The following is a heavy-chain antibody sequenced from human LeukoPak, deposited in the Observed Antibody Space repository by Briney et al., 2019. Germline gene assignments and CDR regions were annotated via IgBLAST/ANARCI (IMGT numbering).Heavy chain of an antibody. CDR2: IYPGDSDT. Sequence: GESLEISCEASGYTFSNQWIGWVRQMPGKGLEWMGIIYPGDSDTRYSPSFQGQVTISVDKSVTTTYLQWHSLKASDTAMYYCARTGYHYGSGSHYAFDLWGQGTVVTVSS. J-gene: IGHJ3*01. CDR3: ARTGYHYGSGSHYAFDL. D-gene: IGHD3-10*01. V-gene: IGHV5-51*01. CDR1: GYTFSNQW.